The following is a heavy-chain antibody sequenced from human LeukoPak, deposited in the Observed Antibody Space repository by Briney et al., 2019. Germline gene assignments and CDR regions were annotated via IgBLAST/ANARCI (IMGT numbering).Heavy chain of an antibody. CDR2: INHSGST. Sequence: SETLSLTCAVYGGSFSGYYWSWIRQPPGKGLEWIGEINHSGSTNYNPSLKSRVTMSVDTSKNQLSLKLSSVTAADTAVYYCARACQDYGRKYYVDYCGQGTLVTVSS. CDR3: ARACQDYGRKYYVDY. CDR1: GGSFSGYY. V-gene: IGHV4-34*01. D-gene: IGHD4-17*01. J-gene: IGHJ4*02.